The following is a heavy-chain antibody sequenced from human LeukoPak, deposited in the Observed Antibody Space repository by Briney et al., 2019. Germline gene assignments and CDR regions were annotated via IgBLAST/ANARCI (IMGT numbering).Heavy chain of an antibody. J-gene: IGHJ4*02. CDR1: GFSFTNYW. CDR3: VRGSLRLPRSTPDY. Sequence: GGSRRLSCAVSGFSFTNYWMHWVRQDPGKGRVWVSYISSDGSVTKYADSVKGRFTISRDNAVTTLYLQMNSLRVEDTAVYYCVRGSLRLPRSTPDYWGQGTLVTVSS. CDR2: ISSDGSVT. D-gene: IGHD2-21*02. V-gene: IGHV3-74*03.